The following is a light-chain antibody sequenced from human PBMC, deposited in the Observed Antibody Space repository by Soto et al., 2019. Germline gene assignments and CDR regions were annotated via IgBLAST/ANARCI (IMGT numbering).Light chain of an antibody. J-gene: IGKJ5*01. V-gene: IGKV3-20*01. CDR2: GAS. CDR1: QSVSSSY. CDR3: QQYGSSP. Sequence: EIVLTQSPGTLSLSPGERATLSCRASQSVSSSYLAWYQQKPGQAPRLLIYGASSRATGIPDRFSGSGSGTDFPLTISRLEPEDFAVYYCQQYGSSPFGQGTRLEI.